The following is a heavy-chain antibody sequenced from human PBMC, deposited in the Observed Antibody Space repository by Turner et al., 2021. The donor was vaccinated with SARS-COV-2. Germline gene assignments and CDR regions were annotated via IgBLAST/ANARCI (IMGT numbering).Heavy chain of an antibody. Sequence: VHLLASAVGLFLPGESLRLSCSASGFTFSTYAMSWVRQERGKGLEEVSIISDSGTNIYDEDCVKGRFTISRNNSKNTVYLQMNSLRAEYTAVYYCEKQGHCSSSACLLESWGQGTLVTVSS. CDR3: EKQGHCSSSACLLES. CDR2: ISDSGTNI. D-gene: IGHD2-2*01. V-gene: IGHV3-23*01. J-gene: IGHJ5*02. CDR1: GFTFSTYA.